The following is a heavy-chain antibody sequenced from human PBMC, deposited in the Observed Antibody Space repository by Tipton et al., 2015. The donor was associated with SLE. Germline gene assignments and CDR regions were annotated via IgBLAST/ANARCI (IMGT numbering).Heavy chain of an antibody. CDR1: GGSISSYY. CDR3: ARHKSYYDSSGPFDY. J-gene: IGHJ4*02. Sequence: TLSLTCTVSGGSISSYYWSWIRQPPGKGLEWIGSIYYSGSTYYNPSLKSRVTISVDTSKNQFSLKLSSVTAADTAVYYCARHKSYYDSSGPFDYWGQGTLVTVSS. CDR2: IYYSGST. D-gene: IGHD3-22*01. V-gene: IGHV4-59*05.